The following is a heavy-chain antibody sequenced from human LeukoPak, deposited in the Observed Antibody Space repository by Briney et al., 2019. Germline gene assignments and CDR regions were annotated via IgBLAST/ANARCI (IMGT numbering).Heavy chain of an antibody. V-gene: IGHV3-30-3*01. Sequence: PGRSLRLSCAASGFTFSSYATHWVRQAPGEGLEWVAVISYDGSNRYYADSVKGRFTISRDNSKSTLYLQMNSLRAEDTAVYYCARDGGFPIFGVVITPSFFDYWGQGTLVTVSS. CDR3: ARDGGFPIFGVVITPSFFDY. CDR2: ISYDGSNR. CDR1: GFTFSSYA. D-gene: IGHD3-3*01. J-gene: IGHJ4*02.